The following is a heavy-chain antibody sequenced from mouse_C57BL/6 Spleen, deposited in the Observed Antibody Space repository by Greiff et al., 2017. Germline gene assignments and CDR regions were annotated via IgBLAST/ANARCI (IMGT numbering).Heavy chain of an antibody. CDR1: GYTFTDYA. CDR2: IDPDTGGT. V-gene: IGHV1-15*01. D-gene: IGHD2-3*01. CDR3: TSYEGYYALDY. Sequence: VQLQESGAELVRPGASVTLSCKASGYTFTDYAMHWVKQTPVHGLEWIGAIDPDTGGTAYNQKFKGKAILTADKSSSTAYMELRSLTSEDSAVYYCTSYEGYYALDYWGQGTSVTVSS. J-gene: IGHJ4*01.